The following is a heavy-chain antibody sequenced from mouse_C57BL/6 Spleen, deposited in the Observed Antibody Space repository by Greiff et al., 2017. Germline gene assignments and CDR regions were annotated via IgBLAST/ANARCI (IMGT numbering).Heavy chain of an antibody. CDR1: GYTFTDYE. Sequence: VKLQQSGAELVRPGASVTLSCKASGYTFTDYEMHWVKQTPVHGLEWIGAIDPETGGTAYNQKFKGKAILTADKSSSTAYMELRSLTSEDSAVYYCTSYIYAMDYWGQGTSVTVSS. D-gene: IGHD1-3*01. CDR2: IDPETGGT. V-gene: IGHV1-15*01. CDR3: TSYIYAMDY. J-gene: IGHJ4*01.